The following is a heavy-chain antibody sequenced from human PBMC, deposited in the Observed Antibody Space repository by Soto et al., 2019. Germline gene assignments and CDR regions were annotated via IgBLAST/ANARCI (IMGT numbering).Heavy chain of an antibody. CDR1: GYTFTNNW. Sequence: PXEFLKISCKGSGYTFTNNWIGWVRQKPGKGLEWMGLIHPRDSDARYSPSFQGQVTFSADRSTSTAYLQWTNVQASDSAMYYCVRQGVRSSGWFDLWDQGTQVTVSS. CDR3: VRQGVRSSGWFDL. J-gene: IGHJ5*02. CDR2: IHPRDSDA. D-gene: IGHD3-22*01. V-gene: IGHV5-51*01.